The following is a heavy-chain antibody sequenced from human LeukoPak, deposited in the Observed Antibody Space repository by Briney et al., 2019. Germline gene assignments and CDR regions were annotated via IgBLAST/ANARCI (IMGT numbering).Heavy chain of an antibody. D-gene: IGHD6-13*01. V-gene: IGHV1-69*13. CDR2: IIPIFGTA. CDR3: ARGSSSSWHGVYYYYYMDV. CDR1: GGTFSSYA. Sequence: ASVKVSCKASGGTFSSYAISWVRQAPGQGLEWMGGIIPIFGTANYAQKFQGRVTITADESTSTAYTELSSLRSEDTAVYYCARGSSSSWHGVYYYYYMDVWGKGTTVTISS. J-gene: IGHJ6*03.